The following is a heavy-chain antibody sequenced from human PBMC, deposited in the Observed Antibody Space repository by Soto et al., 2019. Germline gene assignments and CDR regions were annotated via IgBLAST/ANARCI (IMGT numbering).Heavy chain of an antibody. CDR3: ARGFRIVGATVTQDLFDY. D-gene: IGHD1-26*01. J-gene: IGHJ4*02. CDR2: VNHRGST. Sequence: SETLSLTCAVYGGSFSDYYWSWIRQPPGKGLEWIGEVNHRGSTNYSPSLKSRVTISADTSKNQFSLKLRSVTAADTAVYYCARGFRIVGATVTQDLFDYWGQGTLVTVSS. CDR1: GGSFSDYY. V-gene: IGHV4-34*01.